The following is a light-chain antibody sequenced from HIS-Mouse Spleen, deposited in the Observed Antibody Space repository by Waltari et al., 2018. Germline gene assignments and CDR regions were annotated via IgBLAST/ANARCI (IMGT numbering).Light chain of an antibody. CDR1: SGSIASNY. CDR2: EDN. CDR3: QSYDSSNLV. Sequence: NFMLTQPHSVSESPGKTVTISCTRSSGSIASNYVQWYQQRPGSAPTTVIYEDNQRPSGVPDRFSGSIDNSSTSASLTISGLKTEDEADYYCQSYDSSNLVFGGGTKLTVL. J-gene: IGLJ3*02. V-gene: IGLV6-57*04.